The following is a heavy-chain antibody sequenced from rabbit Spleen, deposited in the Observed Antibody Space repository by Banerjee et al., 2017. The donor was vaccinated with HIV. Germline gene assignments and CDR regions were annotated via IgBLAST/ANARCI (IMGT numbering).Heavy chain of an antibody. CDR1: GFSFSNKAV. J-gene: IGHJ6*01. CDR2: INAVTGKA. CDR3: GRDLAGAFGWNFCL. Sequence: QEQLVESGGGLVKPEGSLKLSCTASGFSFSNKAVMCWVRQTPGKGLEWIACINAVTGKAVYASWAKGRFTFSKTPSTTVTLQKTSLAAADTATFFCGRDLAGAFGWNFCLWGQRPLVP. D-gene: IGHD4-1*01. V-gene: IGHV1S45*01.